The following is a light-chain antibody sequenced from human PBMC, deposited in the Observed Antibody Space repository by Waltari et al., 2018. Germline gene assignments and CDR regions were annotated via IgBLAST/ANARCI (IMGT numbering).Light chain of an antibody. Sequence: DIQMIQSPSSLSASVGDRVTFTCRASQGISNYLAWFQQKPGKAPQSLIYAASSLHSGVPSKFSGSGSGTEFTLTISSLQAEDFATYYCKQYNSYPYTFGQGTKLEIK. CDR3: KQYNSYPYT. V-gene: IGKV1-16*02. J-gene: IGKJ2*01. CDR2: AAS. CDR1: QGISNY.